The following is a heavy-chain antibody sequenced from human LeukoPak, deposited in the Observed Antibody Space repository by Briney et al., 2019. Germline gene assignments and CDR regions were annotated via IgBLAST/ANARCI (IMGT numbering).Heavy chain of an antibody. CDR2: IYYSGST. D-gene: IGHD2-2*02. Sequence: SETLSLTCTVSGGSISSSSYYWGWIRQPPGKGLEWIGSIYYSGSTYYNPSLKSRVTMSVDTSKNQFSLKLSSVTAADTAVYYCARLRDEYQLLYRYYYYYMDVWGKGTTVTVSS. J-gene: IGHJ6*03. CDR1: GGSISSSSYY. V-gene: IGHV4-39*01. CDR3: ARLRDEYQLLYRYYYYYMDV.